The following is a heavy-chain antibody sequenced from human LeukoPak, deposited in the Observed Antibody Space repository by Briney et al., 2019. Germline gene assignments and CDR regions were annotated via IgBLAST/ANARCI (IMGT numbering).Heavy chain of an antibody. D-gene: IGHD6-6*01. CDR3: ARDRGGSSLCYYMDV. CDR2: INPNSGGT. Sequence: GASVSVSCTASGYTFTDYYMHWVRQAPGQGLEWMGWINPNSGGTDYAQKFQARVTMTRDTSISTAYMELSGLRSDDTAVYYCARDRGGSSLCYYMDVWGQGTTVTVSS. V-gene: IGHV1-2*02. J-gene: IGHJ6*03. CDR1: GYTFTDYY.